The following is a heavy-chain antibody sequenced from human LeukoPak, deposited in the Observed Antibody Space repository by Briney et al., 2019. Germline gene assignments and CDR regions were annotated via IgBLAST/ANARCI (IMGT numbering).Heavy chain of an antibody. V-gene: IGHV1-69*13. D-gene: IGHD4-17*01. Sequence: SVKVSCKASGGTFSSYAISWVRQAPGQGLEWMGGIIPIFGTANYAQKFQGRVTITADESTSTAYMELSSLRSEDTAVYYCARHKDSGDYPLDYWGQGILVSVSS. CDR1: GGTFSSYA. CDR3: ARHKDSGDYPLDY. CDR2: IIPIFGTA. J-gene: IGHJ4*02.